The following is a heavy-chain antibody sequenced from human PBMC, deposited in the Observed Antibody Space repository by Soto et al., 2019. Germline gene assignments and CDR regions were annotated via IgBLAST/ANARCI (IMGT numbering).Heavy chain of an antibody. CDR3: ARDRYCSSTSCRTGWFDP. V-gene: IGHV3-74*01. CDR2: INSDGSST. D-gene: IGHD2-2*01. Sequence: PGGSLRLSCAASGFTFSSYWMHWVRQAPGKGLVWVSRINSDGSSTNYADSVKGRFTISRDNAKNTVYLQMNSLRAGDTAVYYCARDRYCSSTSCRTGWFDPWGQGTLVTVSS. J-gene: IGHJ5*02. CDR1: GFTFSSYW.